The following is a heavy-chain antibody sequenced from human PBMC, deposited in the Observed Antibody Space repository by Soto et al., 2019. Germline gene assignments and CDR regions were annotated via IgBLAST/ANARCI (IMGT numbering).Heavy chain of an antibody. D-gene: IGHD6-13*01. V-gene: IGHV3-23*01. CDR3: AKVTKRAAAGRYEYYKYGMDV. Sequence: GGSLRLSCAASGFAFSTYAMTWVRQAPGKGLEWVSVISGSGGSSYYAASVKGRFTISRDNSKITLFLQMNGLRAEDTAVYYCAKVTKRAAAGRYEYYKYGMDVWGQGTTVTVSS. J-gene: IGHJ6*02. CDR1: GFAFSTYA. CDR2: ISGSGGSS.